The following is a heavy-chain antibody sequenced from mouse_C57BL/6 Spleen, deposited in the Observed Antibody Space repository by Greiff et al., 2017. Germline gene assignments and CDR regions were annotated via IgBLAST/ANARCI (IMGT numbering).Heavy chain of an antibody. CDR2: IDPETGGT. V-gene: IGHV1-15*01. J-gene: IGHJ2*01. CDR3: TREAYYGSRGYFDY. Sequence: VQRVESGAELVRPGASVTLSCKASGYTFTDYEMHWVKQTPVHGLEWIGAIDPETGGTAYNQKFKGKAILTADKSSSTAYMELRSLTSEDSAVYYCTREAYYGSRGYFDYWGQGTTL. D-gene: IGHD1-1*01. CDR1: GYTFTDYE.